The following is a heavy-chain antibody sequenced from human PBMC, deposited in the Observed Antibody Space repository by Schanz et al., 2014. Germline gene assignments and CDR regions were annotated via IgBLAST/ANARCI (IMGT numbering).Heavy chain of an antibody. V-gene: IGHV3-23*01. J-gene: IGHJ4*02. CDR1: GLIFSNYV. Sequence: DVHLLESGGGLVQPGGSLKLSCAASGLIFSNYVMSWVRQAPGKGLEWVSGITGASDHIDYAESVKGRFTISRDNSKNTLYLQMNSLRPEDTAVYYCAKYRGYYRVSGSYRELEYWGQGTLVTVSS. CDR3: AKYRGYYRVSGSYRELEY. CDR2: ITGASDHI. D-gene: IGHD3-10*01.